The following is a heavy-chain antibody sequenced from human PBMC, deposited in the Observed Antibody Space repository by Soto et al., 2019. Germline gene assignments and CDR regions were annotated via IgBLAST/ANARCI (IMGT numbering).Heavy chain of an antibody. Sequence: PGESLKISCKGSGYFFSRHWIGWVRQMPGKGLEWIGFIYPGDSDTKYSPSFQGQATISADKSTNTAYLQWSTLKASDTAMYYCGRSPGLIPTVMEDWGQGTLVTVSS. D-gene: IGHD4-17*01. J-gene: IGHJ4*02. CDR3: GRSPGLIPTVMED. V-gene: IGHV5-51*01. CDR1: GYFFSRHW. CDR2: IYPGDSDT.